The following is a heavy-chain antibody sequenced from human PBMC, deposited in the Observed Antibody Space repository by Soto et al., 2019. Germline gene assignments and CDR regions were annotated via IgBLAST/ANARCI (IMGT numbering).Heavy chain of an antibody. CDR3: ARERIVVVPAAHPPWFDP. D-gene: IGHD2-2*01. CDR2: ISYDGSNK. CDR1: GFTFSSYA. Sequence: PGGSLRLSCAASGFTFSSYAMHWVRQAPGKGLEWVAVISYDGSNKYYADSVKGRFTISRDNSKNTLYLQMNSLRAEDTAVYYCARERIVVVPAAHPPWFDPWGQGTLVTVSS. J-gene: IGHJ5*02. V-gene: IGHV3-30-3*01.